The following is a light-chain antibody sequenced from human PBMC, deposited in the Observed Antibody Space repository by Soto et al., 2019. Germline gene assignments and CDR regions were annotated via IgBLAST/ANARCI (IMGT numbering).Light chain of an antibody. Sequence: QSVLTQPPSASGTPGQRVIISCSGSSSNIGSNAVNWYQQLPGTAPKLLIYSDIQRPSGVPDRFSGSKSGTSASLAISGLQSGDESDYYCAAWDDSLNGVVFGGGTKLTVL. CDR3: AAWDDSLNGVV. CDR1: SSNIGSNA. CDR2: SDI. J-gene: IGLJ2*01. V-gene: IGLV1-44*01.